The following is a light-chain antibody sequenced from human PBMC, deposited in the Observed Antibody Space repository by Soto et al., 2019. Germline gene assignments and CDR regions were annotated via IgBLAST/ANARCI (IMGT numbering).Light chain of an antibody. CDR3: QQRTNWPPT. V-gene: IGKV3-11*01. J-gene: IGKJ4*01. CDR1: QSVRND. Sequence: EIVLTQSPATLSLSPGERATLSCRASQSVRNDLDWYHQNPGQAPRVLIYSASNRATGIPARVSGSGSGTDFTLTISSLELEDFAVYYCQQRTNWPPTFGGGTKVEMK. CDR2: SAS.